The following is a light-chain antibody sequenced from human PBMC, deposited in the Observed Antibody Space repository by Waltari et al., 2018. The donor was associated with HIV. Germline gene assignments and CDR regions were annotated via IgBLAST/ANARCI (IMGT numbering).Light chain of an antibody. Sequence: HSALTQPPSASGSPGQSGTISCTGTSPDVGASNYVAWFQQHPGKAPNLMIYDVTKRPSGVPDPCSASKSGNTASLTVSGLQAEAEADYYCSSHAGSKHVFGGGTRLTVL. CDR3: SSHAGSKHV. CDR1: SPDVGASNY. V-gene: IGLV2-8*01. J-gene: IGLJ2*01. CDR2: DVT.